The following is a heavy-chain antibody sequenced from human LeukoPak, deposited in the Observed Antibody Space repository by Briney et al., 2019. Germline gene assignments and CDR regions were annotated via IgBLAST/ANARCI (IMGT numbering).Heavy chain of an antibody. J-gene: IGHJ4*02. CDR3: ARVGGPGYYYDSSGYYPN. CDR1: GGTFSSYA. Sequence: SAKVSCKASGGTFSSYAISWVRQAPGQGLEWMGGIIPIFGTANYAQKFQGRVTITADESTSTAYMELSSLRSEDTAVYYCARVGGPGYYYDSSGYYPNWGQGTLVTVSS. V-gene: IGHV1-69*13. CDR2: IIPIFGTA. D-gene: IGHD3-22*01.